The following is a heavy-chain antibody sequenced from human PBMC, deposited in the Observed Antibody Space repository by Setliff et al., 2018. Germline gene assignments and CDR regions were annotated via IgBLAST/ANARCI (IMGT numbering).Heavy chain of an antibody. D-gene: IGHD2-2*01. CDR2: IYPGDSDT. CDR3: ARALYPSSFIGHNWFDP. CDR1: GYGFTSYW. J-gene: IGHJ5*02. Sequence: GESLKISCKGSGYGFTSYWIGWVRQMPGKGLEWMGIIYPGDSDTKYHPSFQGQVTISADKSISTAYLQWSSLKASDTAMYYCARALYPSSFIGHNWFDPWGQGTLVTVSS. V-gene: IGHV5-51*01.